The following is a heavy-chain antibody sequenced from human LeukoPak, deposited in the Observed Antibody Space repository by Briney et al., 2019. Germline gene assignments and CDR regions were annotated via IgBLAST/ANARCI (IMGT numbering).Heavy chain of an antibody. D-gene: IGHD4-17*01. J-gene: IGHJ4*02. CDR2: ISSSSSTI. CDR3: ARRYGDYEGSFEY. Sequence: GGSLRLSCGASGFTFSSYSMNWVRQAPGKGLEWVSYISSSSSTIHYADSVKGRFTISRDNAKKSLYLQMNSLRDEDTAVYYCARRYGDYEGSFEYWGQGTLVTVSS. V-gene: IGHV3-48*02. CDR1: GFTFSSYS.